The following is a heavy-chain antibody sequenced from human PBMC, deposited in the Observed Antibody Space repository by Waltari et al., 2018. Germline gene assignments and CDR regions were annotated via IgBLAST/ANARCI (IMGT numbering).Heavy chain of an antibody. CDR3: ARDPMGMVQGVMAAFDY. Sequence: QLQLQESGPGLVKPSETLSLTCTVSGGYISSSSYYWGWIRQPPGKGLEWIGSIYYSGSTYYNPSLKSRVTISVDTSKNQFSLKLSSVTAADTAVYYCARDPMGMVQGVMAAFDYCGQGTLVTVSS. V-gene: IGHV4-39*07. CDR2: IYYSGST. CDR1: GGYISSSSYY. J-gene: IGHJ4*02. D-gene: IGHD3-10*01.